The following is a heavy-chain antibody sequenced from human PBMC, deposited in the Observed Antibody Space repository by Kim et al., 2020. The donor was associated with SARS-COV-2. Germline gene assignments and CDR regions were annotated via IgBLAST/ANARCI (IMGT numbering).Heavy chain of an antibody. Sequence: SETLSLTCVVSGGSVSSHNCWSWVRQSPTEGLEWIGELCHTGSTVCNPSLRGRVTMSVDKSNNHVSLRLTSVTAADTAVYYCARDPTDDPSRAFDIWGRGTMVTVSS. J-gene: IGHJ3*02. D-gene: IGHD1-1*01. CDR2: LCHTGST. CDR1: GGSVSSHNC. CDR3: ARDPTDDPSRAFDI. V-gene: IGHV4-4*02.